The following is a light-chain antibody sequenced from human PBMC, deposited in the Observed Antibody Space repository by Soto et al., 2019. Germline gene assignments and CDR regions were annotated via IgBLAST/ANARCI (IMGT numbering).Light chain of an antibody. CDR1: QSVSSSY. Sequence: GTLSLSAGERATLSCRASQSVSSSYLAWYQQKPGQAPTLLIYGASSRATGIPDRFSGSVSGTDFTLTISRLEPEDFAVYYCQQYGSSPSLTFGGGTKVDIK. V-gene: IGKV3-20*01. CDR2: GAS. CDR3: QQYGSSPSLT. J-gene: IGKJ4*01.